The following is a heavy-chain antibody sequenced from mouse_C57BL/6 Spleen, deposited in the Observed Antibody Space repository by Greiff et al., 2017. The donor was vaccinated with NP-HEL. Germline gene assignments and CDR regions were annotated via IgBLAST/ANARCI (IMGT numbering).Heavy chain of an antibody. D-gene: IGHD4-1*01. CDR2: INPSSGYT. Sequence: VKLQQSGAELARPGASVKMSCKASGYTFTSYTMHWVKQRPGQGLEWIGYINPSSGYTKYNQKFKDKATLTADKSSSTAYMQLSSLTSEDSAVYYCARSDWDGDYAMDYWGQGTSVTVSS. V-gene: IGHV1-4*01. CDR1: GYTFTSYT. J-gene: IGHJ4*01. CDR3: ARSDWDGDYAMDY.